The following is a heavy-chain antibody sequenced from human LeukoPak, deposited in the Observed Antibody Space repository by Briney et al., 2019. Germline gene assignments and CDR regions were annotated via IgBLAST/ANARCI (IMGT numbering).Heavy chain of an antibody. V-gene: IGHV3-30*02. CDR2: IRYDGSNK. J-gene: IGHJ4*02. D-gene: IGHD4-17*01. Sequence: AGGSLRLSCAASGFTFSSYGMHWVRQAPGKGLEWVAFIRYDGSNKYYADSVKGRFTISRDNSKNTLYLQMNSLRADDTALYYCVKDLTTVTTQGDYWGQGTLVTVSS. CDR1: GFTFSSYG. CDR3: VKDLTTVTTQGDY.